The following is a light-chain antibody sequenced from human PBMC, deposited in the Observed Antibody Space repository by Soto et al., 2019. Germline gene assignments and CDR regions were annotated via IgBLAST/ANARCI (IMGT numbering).Light chain of an antibody. Sequence: EIVLTQSPGTLSLSPGERATLSCRASQSVSSSDLAWYQQKPGQAPRLLIYGASSRATGIPDRFSGSGSGTDFTCTISGLEHEDSAAYYCQRQGATFGQGNKVEIK. J-gene: IGKJ1*01. V-gene: IGKV3-20*01. CDR1: QSVSSSD. CDR3: QRQGAT. CDR2: GAS.